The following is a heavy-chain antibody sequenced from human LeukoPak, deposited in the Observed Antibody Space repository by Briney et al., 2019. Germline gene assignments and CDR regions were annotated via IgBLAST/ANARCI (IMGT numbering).Heavy chain of an antibody. Sequence: SETLSLTCIVSGGSISSYYWGWIRQPPGKGLEWIGSIYYSGSTYYNPSLKSRVTISVDTSKNQFSLKLSSVTAADTAVYYCARQDNSGGFDYWGQGTLVTVSS. V-gene: IGHV4-39*01. CDR1: GGSISSYY. D-gene: IGHD1-20*01. CDR2: IYYSGST. CDR3: ARQDNSGGFDY. J-gene: IGHJ4*02.